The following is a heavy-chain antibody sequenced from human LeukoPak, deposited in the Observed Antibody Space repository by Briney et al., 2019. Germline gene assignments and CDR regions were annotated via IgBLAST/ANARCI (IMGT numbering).Heavy chain of an antibody. CDR1: GYSFTSYW. D-gene: IGHD5-24*01. CDR2: VYSGDSDT. Sequence: GASPQTSCKGSGYSFTSYWIGWVRPIPGKGLEWMGIVYSGDSDTRYSPSFQGQVTLSAIKSISTAYLQWSSLKASDAAMYYCARVSRGYNPFDYWGQGTLVTVSS. J-gene: IGHJ4*02. CDR3: ARVSRGYNPFDY. V-gene: IGHV5-51*01.